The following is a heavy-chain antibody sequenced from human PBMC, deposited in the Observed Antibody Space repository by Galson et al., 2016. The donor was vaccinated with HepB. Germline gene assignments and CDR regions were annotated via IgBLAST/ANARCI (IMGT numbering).Heavy chain of an antibody. CDR1: GFTFSSYW. J-gene: IGHJ3*02. CDR2: INNDGSNT. CDR3: ARPGYCSGSSCYVPFDI. V-gene: IGHV3-74*03. Sequence: SLRLSCAASGFTFSSYWMNWVRQAPGKGLVWVPRINNDGSNTTYADSVKGRFTISRDNAKNTLYLRMNSLRAEDTAVYYCARPGYCSGSSCYVPFDIWGQGTMATVSS. D-gene: IGHD2-15*01.